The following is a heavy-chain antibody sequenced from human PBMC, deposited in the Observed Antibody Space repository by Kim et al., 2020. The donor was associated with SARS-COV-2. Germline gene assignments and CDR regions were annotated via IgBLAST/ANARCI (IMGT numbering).Heavy chain of an antibody. CDR2: INPNSGGT. J-gene: IGHJ6*02. CDR1: GYTFTGYY. D-gene: IGHD3-22*01. V-gene: IGHV1-2*02. Sequence: ASVKVSCKASGYTFTGYYMHWVRQAPGQGLEWMGWINPNSGGTNYVQKFQGRVTMTRDTSISTAYMELSRLRSDDTAVYYCAGGTHYDSSGYTTYYYYYYGMDVWGQGTTVTVSS. CDR3: AGGTHYDSSGYTTYYYYYYGMDV.